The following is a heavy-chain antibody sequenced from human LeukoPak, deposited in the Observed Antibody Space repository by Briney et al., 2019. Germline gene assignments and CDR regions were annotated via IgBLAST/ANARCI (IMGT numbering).Heavy chain of an antibody. Sequence: GGSLRLSCAASGFTFSSYEMNWVRQAPGKGLEWVSYISSSGSTIYYADSVKGRFTISRDNAKNTLYLQMNSLRAEDTAVYYCAKGPYSGFSWGQGTLVTVSS. J-gene: IGHJ5*02. V-gene: IGHV3-48*03. CDR1: GFTFSSYE. D-gene: IGHD1-26*01. CDR2: ISSSGSTI. CDR3: AKGPYSGFS.